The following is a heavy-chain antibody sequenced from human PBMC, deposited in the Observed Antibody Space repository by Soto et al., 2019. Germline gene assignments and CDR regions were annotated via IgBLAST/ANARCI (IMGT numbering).Heavy chain of an antibody. J-gene: IGHJ4*02. Sequence: QVQLVQSGAEVRKPGASVKVSCKVTGYTFSGHYLHWVRQAPGQGLEWMGGINPKSGGTNYAQKFQDRVTMTADTSVSAASMEMTSLRYVDTAVFYCARGLYSSPAYVFDSWGQGTLVTVSS. CDR3: ARGLYSSPAYVFDS. CDR2: INPKSGGT. V-gene: IGHV1-2*02. CDR1: GYTFSGHY. D-gene: IGHD6-13*01.